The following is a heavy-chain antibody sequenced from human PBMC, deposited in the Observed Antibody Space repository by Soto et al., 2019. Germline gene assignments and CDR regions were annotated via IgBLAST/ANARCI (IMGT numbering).Heavy chain of an antibody. V-gene: IGHV3-23*01. Sequence: GGSLRLSCAASGFTFSSYAMSWVRQAPGKGLEWVSAISGSGGSTYYADSVKGRFTISRDNSKNTLYLQMNSLRAEDTAVYYYATNYYDSSGYPKIAIDYWGQGTLVTVSS. CDR1: GFTFSSYA. CDR3: ATNYYDSSGYPKIAIDY. CDR2: ISGSGGST. D-gene: IGHD3-22*01. J-gene: IGHJ4*02.